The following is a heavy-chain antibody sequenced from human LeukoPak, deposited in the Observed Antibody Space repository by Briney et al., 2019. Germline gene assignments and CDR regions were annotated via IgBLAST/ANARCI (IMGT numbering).Heavy chain of an antibody. V-gene: IGHV4-59*01. D-gene: IGHD3-16*01. Sequence: PSETLSLTCSVSGGSISGYYWTWVRQPPGKGLEWIGQILYSGRADYNPSLKSRITMSVDTSRNQISLKLSSVTAADTAIYYCVRFGVNYDMDVWGQGTTVTVFS. CDR1: GGSISGYY. J-gene: IGHJ6*02. CDR2: ILYSGRA. CDR3: VRFGVNYDMDV.